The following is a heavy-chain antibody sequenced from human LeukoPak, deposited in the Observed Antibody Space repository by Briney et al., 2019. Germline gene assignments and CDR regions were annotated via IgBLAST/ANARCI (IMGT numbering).Heavy chain of an antibody. V-gene: IGHV3-30*04. D-gene: IGHD3-10*01. CDR3: ARGLNMIRGVIRAFDI. Sequence: GGSLRLSCAASGFTFSNYAMHWVRQAPGKGLEWVAVISYDGSDKYSADSVKGRFTISRDNSKNTLYLQMNSLRAEDTAVYYCARGLNMIRGVIRAFDIWGQGTMVIVSS. CDR1: GFTFSNYA. J-gene: IGHJ3*02. CDR2: ISYDGSDK.